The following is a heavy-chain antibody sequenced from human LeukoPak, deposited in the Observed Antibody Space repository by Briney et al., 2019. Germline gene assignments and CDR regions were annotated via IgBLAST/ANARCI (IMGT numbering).Heavy chain of an antibody. J-gene: IGHJ4*02. V-gene: IGHV1-69*04. CDR2: IIPILGIA. CDR1: GGTFSSYA. CDR3: ARVDIAVAGTNFDY. D-gene: IGHD6-19*01. Sequence: GSSMKVSCKASGGTFSSYAISWVRQAPGQGLEWMGRIIPILGIANYAQKFQGRVTITADKSTSTAYMELSSLRSEDTAVYYCARVDIAVAGTNFDYWGQGTLVTVSS.